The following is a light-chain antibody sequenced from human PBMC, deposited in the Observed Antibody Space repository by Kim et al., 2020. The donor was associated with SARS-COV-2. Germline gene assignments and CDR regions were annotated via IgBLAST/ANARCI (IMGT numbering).Light chain of an antibody. CDR1: QSINTY. CDR3: QQSYVIPFT. CDR2: AAS. J-gene: IGKJ2*01. Sequence: DIHMTQSPFSLSASVGDRVTISCRASQSINTYLDWYQQKPGKAPKLLIYAASGLESGVPSRFSGSGSGTDFTLTISSLQPDDFATYYCQQSYVIPFTFGQGTKLEI. V-gene: IGKV1-39*01.